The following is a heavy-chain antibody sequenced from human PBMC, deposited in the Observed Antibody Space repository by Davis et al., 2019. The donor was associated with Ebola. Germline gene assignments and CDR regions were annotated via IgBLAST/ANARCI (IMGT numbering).Heavy chain of an antibody. J-gene: IGHJ6*03. Sequence: PGGSLRLSCAASGFTFTSYAMNWVRQAPGKGLEFVSFISGTAVTTYYADSVKGRFTISRDNSKNTLYLQMNSLRAEDTAVYYCTKDGRIVGAITYYYYMDVWGKGTTVTVSS. CDR2: ISGTAVTT. D-gene: IGHD1-26*01. CDR3: TKDGRIVGAITYYYYMDV. CDR1: GFTFTSYA. V-gene: IGHV3-23*01.